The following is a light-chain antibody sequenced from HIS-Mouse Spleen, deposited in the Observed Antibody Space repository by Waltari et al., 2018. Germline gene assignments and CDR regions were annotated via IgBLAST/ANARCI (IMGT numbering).Light chain of an antibody. CDR1: QSVSSSF. CDR3: QQYGSSPP. J-gene: IGKJ3*01. CDR2: GAS. V-gene: IGKV3-20*01. Sequence: EIVLTQSPGTLSLSPGERATLSCRASQSVSSSFLAWYQQKPGQAPRLLIYGASSRATGIPDRFSGSGSGTDFTLTISRLEPDDFAVYYCQQYGSSPPFGPGTKVDIK.